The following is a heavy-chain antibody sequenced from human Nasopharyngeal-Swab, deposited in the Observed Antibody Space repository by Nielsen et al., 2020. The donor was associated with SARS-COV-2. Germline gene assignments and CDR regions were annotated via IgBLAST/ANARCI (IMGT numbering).Heavy chain of an antibody. CDR3: ARWRIAAAGNNWFDP. V-gene: IGHV4-39*01. D-gene: IGHD6-13*01. J-gene: IGHJ5*02. Sequence: PGKGLEWIGSIYYSGSTYYNPSLKSRVTISVDTSKSQFSLKLSSVTAADTAVYYCARWRIAAAGNNWFDPWGQGTLVTVSS. CDR2: IYYSGST.